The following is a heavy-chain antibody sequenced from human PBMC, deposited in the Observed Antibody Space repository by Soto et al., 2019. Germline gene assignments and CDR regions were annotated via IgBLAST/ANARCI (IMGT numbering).Heavy chain of an antibody. CDR3: ASRDPGTSVDY. V-gene: IGHV4-4*02. Sequence: QVQLQESGPGLVKPSGTLSLTCAVSGGSFTSNNWWTWVRQPPGQGLEWIGEIYRTGSTNYNPSHKRRVTISLDKAENQFSLKVTSLTAADTAVYYCASRDPGTSVDYWGQGTLVTVSS. D-gene: IGHD1-7*01. CDR2: IYRTGST. J-gene: IGHJ4*02. CDR1: GGSFTSNNW.